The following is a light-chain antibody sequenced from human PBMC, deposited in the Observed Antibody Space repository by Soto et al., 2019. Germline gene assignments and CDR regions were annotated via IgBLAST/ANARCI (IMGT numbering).Light chain of an antibody. Sequence: QCVLTQPPSASGTPGQRVTISCSGSSSNIGSNYVYWYQQLPGTAPKLLIHCNDQRPSGVPDRFSGSKSGTSASLAISGLRSEDEVDYYCAPWDASLSGPWGFGGGTKLTVL. J-gene: IGLJ3*02. CDR1: SSNIGSNY. V-gene: IGLV1-47*02. CDR3: APWDASLSGPWG. CDR2: CND.